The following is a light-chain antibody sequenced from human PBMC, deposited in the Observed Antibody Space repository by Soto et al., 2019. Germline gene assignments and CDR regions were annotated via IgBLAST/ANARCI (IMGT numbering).Light chain of an antibody. Sequence: EVVLTQSPVTLSLSPGERATLSCRASQSVSSYLAWYQQKPGQTPRLLIYGASSRATGIPDRFRASASGTDFTLTISRLEPEDFAVYFCQQYGGSPAITFGQGTRLEIK. CDR3: QQYGGSPAIT. CDR1: QSVSSY. J-gene: IGKJ5*01. V-gene: IGKV3-20*01. CDR2: GAS.